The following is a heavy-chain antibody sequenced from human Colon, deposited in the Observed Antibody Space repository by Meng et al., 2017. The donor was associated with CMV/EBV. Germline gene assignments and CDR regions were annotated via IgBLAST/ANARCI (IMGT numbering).Heavy chain of an antibody. CDR3: VRGGTAMVAHFDY. Sequence: QLHVSGPGLSKASETLSLTCTVSGDSINSNTYNWGWIRQPPGKGLEWIVNVYYTEGTYYNPSLKSRVTISIDTSMNQFSLKLSSVTAADTAIYYCVRGGTAMVAHFDYWGQGALVTVSS. CDR1: GDSINSNTYN. V-gene: IGHV4-39*07. CDR2: VYYTEGT. D-gene: IGHD5-18*01. J-gene: IGHJ4*02.